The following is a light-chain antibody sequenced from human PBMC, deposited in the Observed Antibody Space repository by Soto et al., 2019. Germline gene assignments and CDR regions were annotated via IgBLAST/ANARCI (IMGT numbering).Light chain of an antibody. CDR2: EVN. CDR3: CLSPGRFTCL. J-gene: IGLJ3*02. CDR1: GSDVGDSSH. Sequence: QYALTQPRSVSGSPGQSVTISCTATGSDVGDSSHVSWYQLHPGKAPKLMIYEVNNRPSGVPDRFSGSKSGSTASLTISGLQAEDEAEYYCCLSPGRFTCLFGAGTKVTVL. V-gene: IGLV2-11*01.